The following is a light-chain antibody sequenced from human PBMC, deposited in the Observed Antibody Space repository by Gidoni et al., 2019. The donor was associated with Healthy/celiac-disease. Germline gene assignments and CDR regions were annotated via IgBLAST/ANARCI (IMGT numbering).Light chain of an antibody. Sequence: TVSTHSPDSLAVSLGERATINCKSSQSVLYSSNNTNYLAWYQQKPGQPPKLLIYWASTRESGVPDRFSGSGSGTDFTLTISSLQAEDVAVYYCQQYYNTPYTFGQGTKLEIK. CDR3: QQYYNTPYT. J-gene: IGKJ2*01. CDR2: WAS. V-gene: IGKV4-1*01. CDR1: QSVLYSSNNTNY.